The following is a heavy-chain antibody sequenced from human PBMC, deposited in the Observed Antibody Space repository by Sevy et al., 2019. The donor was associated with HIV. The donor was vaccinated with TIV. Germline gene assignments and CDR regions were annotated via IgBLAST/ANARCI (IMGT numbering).Heavy chain of an antibody. CDR3: AKDKMVRGVIITTPFDY. V-gene: IGHV3-9*01. CDR2: ISWNSGSI. CDR1: GFAFDDYA. Sequence: GGSLRLSCAASGFAFDDYAMHWVRQAPGKGLEWVSGISWNSGSIGYADSVKGRFTISRDNAKNSLYLQMNSLRAEDTALYYCAKDKMVRGVIITTPFDYWGQGTLVTVSS. J-gene: IGHJ4*02. D-gene: IGHD3-10*01.